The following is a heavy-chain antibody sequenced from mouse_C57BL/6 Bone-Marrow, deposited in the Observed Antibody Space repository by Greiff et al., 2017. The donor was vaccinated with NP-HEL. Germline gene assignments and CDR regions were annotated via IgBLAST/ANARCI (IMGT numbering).Heavy chain of an antibody. V-gene: IGHV5-4*01. D-gene: IGHD2-1*01. Sequence: EVQLVESGGGLVKPGGSLKLSCAASGFTFSSYAMSWVRQTPEKRLEWVATISDGGSYTYYPDNVKGRFTISRDNAKNNLYLQMSHLKSEDTAMYYCARYGTGAMDYWGQGTSVTVSS. CDR1: GFTFSSYA. CDR2: ISDGGSYT. CDR3: ARYGTGAMDY. J-gene: IGHJ4*01.